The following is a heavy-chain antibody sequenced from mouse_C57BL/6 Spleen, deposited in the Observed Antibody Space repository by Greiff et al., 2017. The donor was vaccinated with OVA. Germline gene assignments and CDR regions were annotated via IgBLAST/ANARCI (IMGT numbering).Heavy chain of an antibody. CDR2: IDPSDSYT. V-gene: IGHV1-50*01. CDR3: ARRLVYYYAMDY. Sequence: QVQLQQPGAELVKPGASVKLSCKASGYTFTSYWMQWVKQRPGQGLEWIGEIDPSDSYTNYNQKFKGKATLTVDTSSSTAYMQLSSLTSEDSAVYYCARRLVYYYAMDYWGQGTSVTVSS. D-gene: IGHD1-1*02. CDR1: GYTFTSYW. J-gene: IGHJ4*01.